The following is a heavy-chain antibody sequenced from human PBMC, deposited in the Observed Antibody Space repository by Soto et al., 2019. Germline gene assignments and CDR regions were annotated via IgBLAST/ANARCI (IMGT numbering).Heavy chain of an antibody. Sequence: EVQLVESGGGLVKPGGSLRLSCAASGFTFSSYSMNWVRQAPGKGLEWVSSISSSSSYIYYADSVKGRFTISRDNAKNSLYLQMNSLRAEDTAVYYCARDRRAEYYYDSSGYHKITYYFDYWGQGTLVTVSS. D-gene: IGHD3-22*01. J-gene: IGHJ4*02. CDR1: GFTFSSYS. CDR3: ARDRRAEYYYDSSGYHKITYYFDY. V-gene: IGHV3-21*01. CDR2: ISSSSSYI.